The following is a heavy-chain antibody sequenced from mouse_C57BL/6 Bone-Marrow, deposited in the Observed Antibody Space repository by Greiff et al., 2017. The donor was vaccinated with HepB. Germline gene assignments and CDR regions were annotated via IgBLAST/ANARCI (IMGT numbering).Heavy chain of an antibody. CDR2: IYPGDGDT. Sequence: QVQLQQSGPELVKPGASVKISCKASGYAFSSSWMNWVKQRPGKGLEWIGRIYPGDGDTNYNGKFKGKATLTADKSSSTAYMQISSLTSEDSAVYVCARAYYDGSSYWYFDVWGTGTTVTVAS. CDR1: GYAFSSSW. J-gene: IGHJ1*03. V-gene: IGHV1-82*01. D-gene: IGHD1-1*01. CDR3: ARAYYDGSSYWYFDV.